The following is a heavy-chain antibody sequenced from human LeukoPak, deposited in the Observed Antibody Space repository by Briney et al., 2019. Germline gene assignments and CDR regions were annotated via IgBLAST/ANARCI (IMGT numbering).Heavy chain of an antibody. CDR2: INHSGST. CDR3: ARAGVTTVTPYYFDY. J-gene: IGHJ4*02. V-gene: IGHV4-34*01. D-gene: IGHD4-17*01. CDR1: GGSFSGYY. Sequence: PSETLSLTCAVYGGSFSGYYWSRIRQPPGKGLEWIGEINHSGSTNYNPSLKSRVTISVDTSKNQFSLKLSSVTAADTAVYYCARAGVTTVTPYYFDYWGQGTLVTVSS.